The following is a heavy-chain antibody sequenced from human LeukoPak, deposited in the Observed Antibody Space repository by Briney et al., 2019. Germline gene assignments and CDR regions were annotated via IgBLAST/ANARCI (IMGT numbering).Heavy chain of an antibody. J-gene: IGHJ4*02. CDR1: GGSFSGYY. V-gene: IGHV4-34*01. CDR2: INHSGST. D-gene: IGHD2-15*01. CDR3: ARGYCSGGSCYPYHY. Sequence: SETLSLTCAVYGGSFSGYYWSWIRQPPGKGLEWIGEINHSGSTNYNPSLKSRVTISVDTSKNQFSLKLSSVTAADTAVYYCARGYCSGGSCYPYHYWGQGTLVTVSS.